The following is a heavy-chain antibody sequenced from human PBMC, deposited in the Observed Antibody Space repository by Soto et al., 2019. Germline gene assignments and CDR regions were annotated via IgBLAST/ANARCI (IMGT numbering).Heavy chain of an antibody. CDR3: AGVPGINYGFDY. D-gene: IGHD3-16*01. V-gene: IGHV4-59*01. Sequence: SETLSLTCTVSGGSISGYYWCWIRPPPGKGLEWIGYIYYSGSTNHNPPLQSRVTISSATSKKQFSLNLNSVTSEDTAVYYSAGVPGINYGFDYWGQGTLVTVSS. J-gene: IGHJ4*02. CDR1: GGSISGYY. CDR2: IYYSGST.